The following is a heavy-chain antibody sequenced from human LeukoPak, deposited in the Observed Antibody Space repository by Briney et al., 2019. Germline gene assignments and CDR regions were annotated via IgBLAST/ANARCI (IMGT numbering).Heavy chain of an antibody. Sequence: PSETLSLTCAVYGGSFSGYYWSWIRQPPGKGLEWIGEINHSGSTNYNPSLKSRVTISVDTSKNQFSPKLSSVTAADTAVHYCARAGGSMAHFDYWGQGTLVTVSS. CDR1: GGSFSGYY. D-gene: IGHD2/OR15-2a*01. V-gene: IGHV4-34*01. CDR2: INHSGST. CDR3: ARAGGSMAHFDY. J-gene: IGHJ4*02.